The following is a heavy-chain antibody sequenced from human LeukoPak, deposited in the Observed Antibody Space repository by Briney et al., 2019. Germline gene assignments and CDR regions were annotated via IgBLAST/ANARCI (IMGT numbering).Heavy chain of an antibody. Sequence: GGSLRLSCAASGFTFSSYAMHWVRQAPGKGLEWVAVISYDGSNKYYADSVKGRFTISRDNSRNTLYLQMNSLRAEDTAVYYCARVGGYYDSTPPDCWGQGTLVTVSS. J-gene: IGHJ4*02. CDR2: ISYDGSNK. D-gene: IGHD3-22*01. V-gene: IGHV3-30-3*01. CDR3: ARVGGYYDSTPPDC. CDR1: GFTFSSYA.